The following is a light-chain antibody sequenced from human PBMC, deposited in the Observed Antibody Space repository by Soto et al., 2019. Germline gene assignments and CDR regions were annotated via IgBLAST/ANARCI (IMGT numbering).Light chain of an antibody. CDR2: GAS. CDR3: QQYDNSRYT. J-gene: IGKJ2*01. CDR1: QSVSSNY. Sequence: EIVLTQSPGTLSLSPGERATLSCRASQSVSSNYLAWYQQKPGQSPRLLIYGASSRATGIPDRFSGSGSGTDFTLTISRLEPEDFAVYYCQQYDNSRYTFGQGTKLEIK. V-gene: IGKV3-20*01.